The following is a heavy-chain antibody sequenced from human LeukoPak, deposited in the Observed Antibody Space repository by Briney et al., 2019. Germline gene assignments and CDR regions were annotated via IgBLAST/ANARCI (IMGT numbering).Heavy chain of an antibody. Sequence: ASVKVSCKASGYTFTSYGISWVRQAPGQGLEWMGWISAYNGNTNYAQKLQGRVTMTTDTSTSTAYMELRSLRSDDTAVYYCARGGITMVRGVIITYNWFDPWGQGTLVTVSS. V-gene: IGHV1-18*01. CDR1: GYTFTSYG. CDR2: ISAYNGNT. J-gene: IGHJ5*02. D-gene: IGHD3-10*01. CDR3: ARGGITMVRGVIITYNWFDP.